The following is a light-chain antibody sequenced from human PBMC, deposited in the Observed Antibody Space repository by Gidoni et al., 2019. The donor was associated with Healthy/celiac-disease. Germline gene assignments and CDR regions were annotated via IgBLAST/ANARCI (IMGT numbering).Light chain of an antibody. J-gene: IGLJ1*01. Sequence: QSALTQPASVSGSPGQSITISCTGTSSDVGSYNLFPWYQQHPGKAPNLMIYEVSKRPSGVSNRFSGSKSGNTASLTISGLQAEDEADYYCCSYAGSSTLVFGTGTKVTVL. CDR2: EVS. V-gene: IGLV2-23*02. CDR1: SSDVGSYNL. CDR3: CSYAGSSTLV.